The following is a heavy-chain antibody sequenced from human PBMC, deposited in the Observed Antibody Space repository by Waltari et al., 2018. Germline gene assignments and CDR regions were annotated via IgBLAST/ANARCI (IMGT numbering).Heavy chain of an antibody. J-gene: IGHJ4*02. Sequence: EVQLVESGGGLVQPGRSLRLSCAASGFTFDDYAMHWVRQAPGKGLEWVSGISWNSGSIGYADSVKGRFTISRDNAKNSLYLQMNRLRAEDTALYYCAKDSERWLQQVDYWGQGTLVTVSS. CDR2: ISWNSGSI. V-gene: IGHV3-9*01. CDR3: AKDSERWLQQVDY. D-gene: IGHD5-12*01. CDR1: GFTFDDYA.